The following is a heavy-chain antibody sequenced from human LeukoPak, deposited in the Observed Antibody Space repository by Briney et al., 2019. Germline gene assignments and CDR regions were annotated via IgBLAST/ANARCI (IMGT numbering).Heavy chain of an antibody. D-gene: IGHD2-15*01. V-gene: IGHV1-2*02. J-gene: IGHJ6*02. CDR2: INPNSGGT. CDR1: GYTFTDYY. Sequence: ASVKVSCKASGYTFTDYYMHWVRQAPGQGLEWTGWINPNSGGTNYAQKFQGRVTMTTDTSSTTAYMDLSRLRSDDTAVYYCARGVVEGAAMDVWGQGTTVTVS. CDR3: ARGVVEGAAMDV.